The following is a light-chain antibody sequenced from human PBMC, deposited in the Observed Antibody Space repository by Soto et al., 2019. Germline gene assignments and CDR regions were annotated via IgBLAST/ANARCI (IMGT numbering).Light chain of an antibody. CDR2: RAS. CDR1: QSSNSW. CDR3: QHYDSYSGT. V-gene: IGKV1-5*03. J-gene: IGKJ3*01. Sequence: DIQMTQSPSTLSASVGDRVTITCRASQSSNSWLAWYQQKPGKAPRLLIYRASSLEGGVPSRFSGRGSGADFTLTISSLQPDDFATYYCQHYDSYSGTFGPGTKVDIK.